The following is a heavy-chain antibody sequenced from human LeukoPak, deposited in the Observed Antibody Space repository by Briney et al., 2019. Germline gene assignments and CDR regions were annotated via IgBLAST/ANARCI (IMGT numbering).Heavy chain of an antibody. CDR2: IIPIFGTA. D-gene: IGHD3-10*01. J-gene: IGHJ4*02. CDR1: GYTFTSYD. Sequence: SVKVSCKASGYTFTSYDINWVRQAPGQGLEWMGGIIPIFGTANYAQKFQGRVTITADESTSTAYMELSSLRSEDTAVYYCARGLWFGELLSPFDYWGQGTLVTVSS. V-gene: IGHV1-69*13. CDR3: ARGLWFGELLSPFDY.